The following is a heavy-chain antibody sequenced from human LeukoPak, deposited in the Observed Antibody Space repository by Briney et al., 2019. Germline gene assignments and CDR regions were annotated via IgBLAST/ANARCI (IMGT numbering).Heavy chain of an antibody. Sequence: GGSLRLSCAASDFTFSSCGMYWVRQAPGKGLEWVAAISNDGSGTHYGASVKGRFTISRDNSKNALYLQMNSLRADDTAMYHCAKSKYNWNDRAYFERWGQGTLVTVSS. CDR2: ISNDGSGT. J-gene: IGHJ4*02. V-gene: IGHV3-30*18. CDR1: DFTFSSCG. CDR3: AKSKYNWNDRAYFER. D-gene: IGHD1-20*01.